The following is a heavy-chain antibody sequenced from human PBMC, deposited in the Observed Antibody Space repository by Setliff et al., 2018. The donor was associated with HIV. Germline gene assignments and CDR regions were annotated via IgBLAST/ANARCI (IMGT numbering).Heavy chain of an antibody. CDR3: ARAPGPYGDYNWFDP. CDR1: GGSFSDNY. J-gene: IGHJ5*02. Sequence: NPSETRSLTCAVYGGSFSDNYWSWIRQSPGKGLEWIGNIYDSESTSYNPCLKSRVTISVDTSKNHFSLKLNSVTAADTAVYYCARAPGPYGDYNWFDPWGQGALVTVSS. CDR2: IYDSEST. D-gene: IGHD4-17*01. V-gene: IGHV4-30-4*08.